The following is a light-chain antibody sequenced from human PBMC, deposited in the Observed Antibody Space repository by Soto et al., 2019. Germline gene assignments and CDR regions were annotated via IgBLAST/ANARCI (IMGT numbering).Light chain of an antibody. J-gene: IGKJ2*01. CDR3: QQYNSLYT. CDR2: KAS. V-gene: IGKV1-5*03. CDR1: QSISSW. Sequence: DIPMTQSPSTLSASVGDRVTITCRASQSISSWLAWYQQKPGKAPKLLIYKASSLESGVPSRFSGSGSGTEFTLTISSLQPDDFASYDCQQYNSLYTFDQGTKLEIK.